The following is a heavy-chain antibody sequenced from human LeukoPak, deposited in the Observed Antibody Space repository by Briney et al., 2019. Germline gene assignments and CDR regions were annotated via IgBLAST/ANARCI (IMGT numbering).Heavy chain of an antibody. D-gene: IGHD3-16*02. Sequence: ASVTVSCKTSGYTFTRYYMQWVRQAPGHGLEWMEIINPISGATDYAQKFQGRVTMTRDTSTSTVYMELSSLRSEDTAMYYCARLPYRDGVAQDYWGQGTLVTVSS. J-gene: IGHJ4*02. CDR1: GYTFTRYY. CDR3: ARLPYRDGVAQDY. V-gene: IGHV1-46*01. CDR2: INPISGAT.